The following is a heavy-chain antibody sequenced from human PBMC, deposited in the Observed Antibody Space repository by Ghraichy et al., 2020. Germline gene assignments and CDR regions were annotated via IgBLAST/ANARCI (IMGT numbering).Heavy chain of an antibody. CDR1: GFTFSSYG. D-gene: IGHD1-26*01. CDR2: ISYDGSNK. J-gene: IGHJ6*02. V-gene: IGHV3-30*18. CDR3: AKASGSYSNYYYYGMDV. Sequence: GESLNISCAASGFTFSSYGMHWVRQAPGKGLEWVAVISYDGSNKYYADSVKGRFTISRDNSKNTLYLQMNSLRAEDTAVYYCAKASGSYSNYYYYGMDVWGQGTTVTVSS.